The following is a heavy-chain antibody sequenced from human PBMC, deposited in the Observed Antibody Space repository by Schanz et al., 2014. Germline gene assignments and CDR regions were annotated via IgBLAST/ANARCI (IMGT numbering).Heavy chain of an antibody. CDR3: AGTYCSSTSCYTGYYYMDV. CDR2: IISILGIP. CDR1: GYSFTPFP. J-gene: IGHJ6*03. V-gene: IGHV1-3*01. Sequence: QVQLVQSWAEVKGPGASVKVSCKASGYSFTPFPIHWVRQAPGQRLEWMGRIISILGIPTYAQKFRGAVTLTTDTSTDTAYLELTSLRSEDTAVYYCAGTYCSSTSCYTGYYYMDVWGKGTTVTVSS. D-gene: IGHD2-2*02.